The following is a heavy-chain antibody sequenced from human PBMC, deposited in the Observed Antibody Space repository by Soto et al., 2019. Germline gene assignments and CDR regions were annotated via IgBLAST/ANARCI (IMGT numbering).Heavy chain of an antibody. CDR2: ISAYNGNT. CDR3: ARHVTHHHVWVTHLRPGMDV. J-gene: IGHJ6*04. D-gene: IGHD3-16*01. Sequence: QVQLVQSGAEVKKPGASVKVSCKASGYTFTSYGISWVRQAPGQGLEWMGWISAYNGNTNYAQKLQGRVTMTTDTPTTTESLKIKSLTPDDPAVYYCARHVTHHHVWVTHLRPGMDVRGKGTTVPVSS. V-gene: IGHV1-18*01. CDR1: GYTFTSYG.